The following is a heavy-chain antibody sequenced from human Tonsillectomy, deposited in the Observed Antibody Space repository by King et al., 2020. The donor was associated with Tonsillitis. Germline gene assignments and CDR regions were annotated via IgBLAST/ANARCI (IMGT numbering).Heavy chain of an antibody. V-gene: IGHV3-23*04. CDR1: GFTFSSYA. CDR2: ISGSGGSS. D-gene: IGHD1-14*01. J-gene: IGHJ4*02. CDR3: AKDRARPKGPNPDY. Sequence: VQLVESGGGLVQPGGSLRLSCAASGFTFSSYAMSWVRQAPGKGLEWVSAISGSGGSSYYADSVKGRFTISRDNSKNTLYLQMNSRRAEDTAVYYCAKDRARPKGPNPDYWGQGTLVTVSS.